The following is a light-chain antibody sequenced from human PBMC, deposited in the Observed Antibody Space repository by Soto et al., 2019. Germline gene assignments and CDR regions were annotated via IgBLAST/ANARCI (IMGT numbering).Light chain of an antibody. Sequence: QSALTQPASVSGSPGQSITISCTGTSSDVGGSKYVSWYQQHPGEAPKLMIYDVSYRPSGISNRFSGSKSGNTASLTISGLQAEDEADYFCSSFGGSSTLFGRGTKLTVL. J-gene: IGLJ2*01. CDR2: DVS. CDR1: SSDVGGSKY. CDR3: SSFGGSSTL. V-gene: IGLV2-14*01.